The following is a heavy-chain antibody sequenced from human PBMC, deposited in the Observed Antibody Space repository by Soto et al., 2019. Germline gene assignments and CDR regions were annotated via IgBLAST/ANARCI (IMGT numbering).Heavy chain of an antibody. CDR1: GFTFSSYG. CDR2: ISYDGSNK. CDR3: AKDPPYSSSQVLSDY. Sequence: GESLKISCAASGFTFSSYGMHWVRQAPGKGLEWVAVISYDGSNKYYADSVKGRFTISRDNSKNTLYLQMNSLRAEDTAVYYCAKDPPYSSSQVLSDYWGQGTLVTVSS. D-gene: IGHD6-6*01. J-gene: IGHJ4*02. V-gene: IGHV3-30*18.